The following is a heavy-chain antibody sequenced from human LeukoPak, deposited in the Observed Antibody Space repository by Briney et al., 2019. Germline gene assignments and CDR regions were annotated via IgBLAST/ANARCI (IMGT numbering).Heavy chain of an antibody. CDR3: AKAPVTSCRGAFCYPFDY. CDR2: IRYDGSNK. J-gene: IGHJ4*02. CDR1: GFTFSSYG. Sequence: GGSLRLSCAASGFTFSSYGMHWVRQAPGKGLEWVAFIRYDGSNKYYADSVKGRFTISRDNAKNSLYLQMNSLRAEDTAVYYCAKAPVTSCRGAFCYPFDYWGQGTLVTVSS. D-gene: IGHD2-15*01. V-gene: IGHV3-30*02.